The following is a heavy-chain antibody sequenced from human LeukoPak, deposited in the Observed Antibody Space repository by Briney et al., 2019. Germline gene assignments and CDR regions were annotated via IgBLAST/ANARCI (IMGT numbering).Heavy chain of an antibody. Sequence: ASVKVSCKASGYTFTSYDINWVRKAPGQGLEWMGGFDPEDGETIYAQKFQGRVTMTEDTSTDTAYMELSSLRSEDTAVYYCATARSRAPSAFDYWGQGTLVTVSS. CDR3: ATARSRAPSAFDY. CDR2: FDPEDGET. V-gene: IGHV1-24*01. J-gene: IGHJ4*02. D-gene: IGHD6-25*01. CDR1: GYTFTSYD.